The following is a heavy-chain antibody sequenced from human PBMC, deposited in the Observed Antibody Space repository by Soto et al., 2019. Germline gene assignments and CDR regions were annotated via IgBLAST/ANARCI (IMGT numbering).Heavy chain of an antibody. D-gene: IGHD6-6*01. CDR2: ISHDGSNK. CDR1: GFTFSSYG. Sequence: HPGGSLRLSCAASGFTFSSYGMHWVRQAPGKGLEWVAVISHDGSNKYYADSVKGRFTISRDNSKNTLYLQMNSLRAEDTAVYYCAKDLSIAARPLAGMDVWGQGTTVTVSS. V-gene: IGHV3-30*18. CDR3: AKDLSIAARPLAGMDV. J-gene: IGHJ6*02.